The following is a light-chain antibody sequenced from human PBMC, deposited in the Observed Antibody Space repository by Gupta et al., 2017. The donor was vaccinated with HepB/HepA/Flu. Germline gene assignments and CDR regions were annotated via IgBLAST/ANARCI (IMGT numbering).Light chain of an antibody. CDR2: DNI. CDR3: QSYDRTRNAVV. V-gene: IGLV1-40*01. CDR1: NSNIGAGYD. J-gene: IGLJ3*02. Sequence: QSVLTQPHSVSGAPGQRVPISCTGSNSNIGAGYDVHWYQQLPGPAPKLLIYDNINRPSGVPDRFSGSRSGTSAALAITGLQGEDEAEYYCQSYDRTRNAVVFGAGTKLTVL.